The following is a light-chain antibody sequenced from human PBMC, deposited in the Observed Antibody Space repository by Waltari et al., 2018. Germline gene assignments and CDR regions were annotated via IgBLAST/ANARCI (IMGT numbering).Light chain of an antibody. CDR2: GAS. CDR1: QSISRA. Sequence: VLTQSPGTLSLSPGERVTLSCRASQSISRALTWYQQKPGQAPRLLIYGASTMDTGIPYRFIGSGSGTDFSLTISRLDPDDFAVYYCQHYERIPVTFGQGTTVEIK. V-gene: IGKV3-20*01. CDR3: QHYERIPVT. J-gene: IGKJ1*01.